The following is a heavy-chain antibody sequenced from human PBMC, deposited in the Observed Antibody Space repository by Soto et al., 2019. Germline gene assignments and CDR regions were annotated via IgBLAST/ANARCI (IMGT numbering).Heavy chain of an antibody. V-gene: IGHV4-59*01. J-gene: IGHJ6*03. CDR2: IYYSGST. CDR3: ARVFMITFGGVIVTGYYMDV. D-gene: IGHD3-16*02. Sequence: SETLSLTCTVSGGSISSYYWSWIRQPPEKGLEWIGYIYYSGSTNYNPSLKSRVTISVDTSKNQFSLKLSSVTAADTAVYYCARVFMITFGGVIVTGYYMDVWGKGTTVTVSS. CDR1: GGSISSYY.